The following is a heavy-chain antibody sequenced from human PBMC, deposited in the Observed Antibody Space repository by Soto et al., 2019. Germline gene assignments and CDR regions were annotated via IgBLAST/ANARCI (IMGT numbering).Heavy chain of an antibody. V-gene: IGHV4-59*12. CDR1: GGSISSYY. J-gene: IGHJ6*03. Sequence: PSETLSLTCTVSGGSISSYYWSWIRQPPGKGLEWIGYIYYSGSTNYNPSLKSRVTISVDTSKNQFSLKLSSVTAADTAVYYCARVGHLYYYYYYMDVWGKGTTVTVSS. CDR3: ARVGHLYYYYYYMDV. CDR2: IYYSGST.